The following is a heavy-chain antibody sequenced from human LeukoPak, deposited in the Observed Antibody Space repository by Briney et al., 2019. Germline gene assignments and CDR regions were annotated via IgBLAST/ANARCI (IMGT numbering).Heavy chain of an antibody. CDR1: GFTFDDYG. J-gene: IGHJ4*02. V-gene: IGHV3-20*04. CDR2: INWNGGST. CDR3: ARRYSSGWSLDY. Sequence: GGSLRLSCAASGFTFDDYGMSWARQAPGKGLEWVSGINWNGGSTGYADSVKGRFTISRDNSKNTLYLQMGSLRAEDMAVYYCARRYSSGWSLDYWGQGTLVTVSS. D-gene: IGHD6-19*01.